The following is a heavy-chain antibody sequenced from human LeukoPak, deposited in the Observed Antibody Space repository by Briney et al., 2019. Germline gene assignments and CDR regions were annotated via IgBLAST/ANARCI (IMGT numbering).Heavy chain of an antibody. V-gene: IGHV3-33*01. CDR1: GFTFSTYG. Sequence: GGSLRLSCAASGFTFSTYGMHWVRQAPGKGLEWVAVIWYDGSKTYYTDSVKGRFAISRDNSKNTLDLQMNSLRAEDTAVYYCARGRGNYASGSYTDYGLDVWGQGTTVTVS. J-gene: IGHJ6*02. CDR2: IWYDGSKT. D-gene: IGHD3-10*01. CDR3: ARGRGNYASGSYTDYGLDV.